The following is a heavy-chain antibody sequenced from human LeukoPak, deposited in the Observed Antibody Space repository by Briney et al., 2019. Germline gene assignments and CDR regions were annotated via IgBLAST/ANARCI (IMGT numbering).Heavy chain of an antibody. J-gene: IGHJ4*02. V-gene: IGHV3-11*05. Sequence: GGSLRLSCAASGFTFSDYYMIWIRQAPGKGLEWVSYISSSGTYTNYADSVKGRFTISRDNAKNSLYLQMNSLRVEDTAVYYCARAGAAAGRELDYWGQGTLVTVSS. CDR2: ISSSGTYT. CDR1: GFTFSDYY. D-gene: IGHD6-13*01. CDR3: ARAGAAAGRELDY.